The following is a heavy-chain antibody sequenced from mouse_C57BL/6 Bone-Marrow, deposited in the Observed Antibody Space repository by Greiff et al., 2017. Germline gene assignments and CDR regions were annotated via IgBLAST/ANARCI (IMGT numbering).Heavy chain of an antibody. CDR1: GYTFTSYW. Sequence: VQLQQPGAELVMPGASVKLSCKASGYTFTSYWLHWVKQRPGQGLEWIGEIDPSDSYTNYNQKFKGKSTLTVDKSSSTAYMQLSSLTSEDSAVYYCAIANRSPLEWCYEVWGTGTTVTVSS. CDR3: AIANRSPLEWCYEV. J-gene: IGHJ1*03. D-gene: IGHD6-1*01. CDR2: IDPSDSYT. V-gene: IGHV1-69*01.